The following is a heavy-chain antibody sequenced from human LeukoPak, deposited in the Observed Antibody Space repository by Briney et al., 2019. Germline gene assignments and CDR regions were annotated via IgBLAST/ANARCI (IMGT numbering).Heavy chain of an antibody. CDR1: GFTFIASA. CDR2: ISYDDTHR. D-gene: IGHD2-15*01. J-gene: IGHJ6*02. V-gene: IGHV3-30-3*01. CDR3: VREAPDLVVIPSNIEGGMDV. Sequence: GGSLRLSCATSGFTFIASATHWVRQAPGEGLEWVAVISYDDTHRFYADSVKGRFTISRDNPKNTLYLQLDSLRPEDTAVYYCVREAPDLVVIPSNIEGGMDVWGQGTTVIVSS.